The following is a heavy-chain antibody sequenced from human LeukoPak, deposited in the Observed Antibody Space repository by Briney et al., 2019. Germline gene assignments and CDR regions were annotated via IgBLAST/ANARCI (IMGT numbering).Heavy chain of an antibody. CDR1: GYTFNKHG. CDR3: ARDPSNTSGWSPYFDY. CDR2: ISAYNGDT. Sequence: ASVKVSCKASGYTFNKHGITWVRQAPGQGLEWMGWISAYNGDTKYVQKFQGRVTLTTDTSASTAYMELRSLRSDDTAVYYCARDPSNTSGWSPYFDYWGQGALVTVSP. D-gene: IGHD6-19*01. J-gene: IGHJ4*02. V-gene: IGHV1-18*04.